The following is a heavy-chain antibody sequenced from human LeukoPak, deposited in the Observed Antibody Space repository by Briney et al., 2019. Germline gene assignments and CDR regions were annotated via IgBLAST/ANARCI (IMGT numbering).Heavy chain of an antibody. Sequence: ALKISCKGSRYSFTSYWIGWGRQMPGKGVEWMGIIYPGDSDTRYSPSFQGQVTISADKSISTAYLQWSSLKASDTAMYYCARCPPGLRGDFDYWGQGTLVTVSS. J-gene: IGHJ4*02. CDR1: RYSFTSYW. CDR3: ARCPPGLRGDFDY. V-gene: IGHV5-51*01. CDR2: IYPGDSDT. D-gene: IGHD3-10*01.